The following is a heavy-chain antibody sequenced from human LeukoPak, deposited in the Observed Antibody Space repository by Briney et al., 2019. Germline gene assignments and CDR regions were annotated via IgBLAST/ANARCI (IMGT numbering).Heavy chain of an antibody. CDR2: ISAYNGNT. D-gene: IGHD5-18*01. Sequence: EASVKVSCKASGYTFTSYGISWVRQAPGQGLEWMGWISAYNGNTNYAQKLQGRVTMTTDTSTSTAYMELRSLRSDDTAVYYCARDLGKNTAMVPKGFDPWGQGTLVTVSS. J-gene: IGHJ5*02. CDR1: GYTFTSYG. V-gene: IGHV1-18*01. CDR3: ARDLGKNTAMVPKGFDP.